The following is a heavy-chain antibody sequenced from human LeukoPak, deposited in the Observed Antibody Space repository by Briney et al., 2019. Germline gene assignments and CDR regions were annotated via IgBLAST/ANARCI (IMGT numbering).Heavy chain of an antibody. CDR3: AREREVATYYFDP. CDR2: ISYGGSNQ. V-gene: IGHV3-30-3*01. J-gene: IGHJ5*02. Sequence: GGSLRLSCAASGFTFSSYAMHWVRQAPGKGLEWVAVISYGGSNQYYADSVKGRFTISRDNSKSTLYLEVDSLRPEDTAVYYCAREREVATYYFDPWGQGTLVTVSP. CDR1: GFTFSSYA. D-gene: IGHD5-12*01.